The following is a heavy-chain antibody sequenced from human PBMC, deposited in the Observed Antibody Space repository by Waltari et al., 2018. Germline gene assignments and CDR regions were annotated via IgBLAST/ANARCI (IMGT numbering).Heavy chain of an antibody. CDR1: GNTFLPYW. CDR2: IYPDESDT. D-gene: IGHD3-10*01. CDR3: ARGLREFNSHWFDP. V-gene: IGHV5-51*01. J-gene: IGHJ5*02. Sequence: EVQLVQSGPEVKQPGESLNISCQGSGNTFLPYWTAWVRQMPGKGLEWMGIIYPDESDTRYNPSFQGQVTMSVDKSTRTAYLQWRSLKASDTAIYYCARGLREFNSHWFDPWGQGTLVTVSS.